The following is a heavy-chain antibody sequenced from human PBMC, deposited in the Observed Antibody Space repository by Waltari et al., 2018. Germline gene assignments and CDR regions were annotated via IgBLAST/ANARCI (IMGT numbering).Heavy chain of an antibody. J-gene: IGHJ5*02. V-gene: IGHV4-4*07. Sequence: QVQLQESGPGLVKPSETLSLTCTVSGGSISSYSWSWIRQPAGKGLEWIGRIYTSGRTNYNQSRKGRVRMSVDSDKNQFSLKLSSVTDADTAVDYCARDKVMWPDLGLSWFDPWGQGTLVTVSS. CDR2: IYTSGRT. CDR1: GGSISSYS. D-gene: IGHD3-16*01. CDR3: ARDKVMWPDLGLSWFDP.